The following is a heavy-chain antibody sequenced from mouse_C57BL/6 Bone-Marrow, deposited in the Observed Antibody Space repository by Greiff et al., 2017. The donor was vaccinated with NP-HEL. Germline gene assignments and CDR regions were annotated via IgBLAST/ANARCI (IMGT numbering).Heavy chain of an antibody. Sequence: QVQLQQSGAELVRPGTSVKMSCKASGYTFTNYWIGWAKQRPGHGLEWIGDIYPGGGYTNYNEKFKGKATLTADKSSSTAYMELRSLTSEDSAVYFCARRDYGAMDYWGQGTSVTVSS. J-gene: IGHJ4*01. CDR2: IYPGGGYT. D-gene: IGHD1-1*02. CDR3: ARRDYGAMDY. V-gene: IGHV1-63*01. CDR1: GYTFTNYW.